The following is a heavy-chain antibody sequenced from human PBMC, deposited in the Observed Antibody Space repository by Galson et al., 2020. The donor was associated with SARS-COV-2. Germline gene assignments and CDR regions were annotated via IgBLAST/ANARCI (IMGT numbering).Heavy chain of an antibody. Sequence: SVKVSCKASGGTFSSYAISWVRQAPGQGLEWMGGIIPIFGTANYAQKFQGRVTITADKSTSTAYMELSSLRSEDTAVYYCAREKGGSSGHYYYYGMDVWGHVTTVTVSS. D-gene: IGHD1-26*01. V-gene: IGHV1-69*06. CDR1: GGTFSSYA. CDR3: AREKGGSSGHYYYYGMDV. CDR2: IIPIFGTA. J-gene: IGHJ6*02.